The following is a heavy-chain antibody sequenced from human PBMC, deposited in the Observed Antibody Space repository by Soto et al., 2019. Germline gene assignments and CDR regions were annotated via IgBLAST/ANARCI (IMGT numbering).Heavy chain of an antibody. CDR2: IYFNGNT. CDR3: ASVTFGGVVLAH. J-gene: IGHJ4*02. Sequence: QVQLQESGPGLVKPSETLSLTCTVSAASFSKYYWTWIRQPPGKVLEWIGYIYFNGNTNYNPSLKRRVTISVDTSKKQISLNLTSVTDADTAVYFCASVTFGGVVLAHWGQGTLVTVSS. CDR1: AASFSKYY. V-gene: IGHV4-59*13. D-gene: IGHD3-16*01.